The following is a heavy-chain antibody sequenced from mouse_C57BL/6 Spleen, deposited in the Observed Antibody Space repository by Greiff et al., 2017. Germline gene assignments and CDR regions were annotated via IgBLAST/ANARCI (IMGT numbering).Heavy chain of an antibody. CDR2: INPGSGGT. Sequence: LVESGAELVRPGTSVKVSCKASGYAFTNYLIEWVKQRPGPGLEWIGVINPGSGGTNYNEQFKGKATLTADKSSSTAYMQLSSLTSEDSAVYVCAKAGYAMDYWGQGTSVTVSS. V-gene: IGHV1-54*01. J-gene: IGHJ4*01. CDR1: GYAFTNYL. CDR3: AKAGYAMDY.